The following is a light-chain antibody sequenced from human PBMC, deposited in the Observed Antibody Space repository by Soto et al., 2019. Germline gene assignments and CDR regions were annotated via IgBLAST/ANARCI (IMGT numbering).Light chain of an antibody. CDR3: CSYATNSVV. Sequence: QSALTQPASVSGSPGQSITISSTGTRSDFGNYNFVSWYQQHPGKAPKLMIYEGNKRPSGVSNRFFGSKSDNRASLTISGLQAEDEADYYCCSYATNSVVFGEGTKLTVL. CDR1: RSDFGNYNF. V-gene: IGLV2-23*01. J-gene: IGLJ2*01. CDR2: EGN.